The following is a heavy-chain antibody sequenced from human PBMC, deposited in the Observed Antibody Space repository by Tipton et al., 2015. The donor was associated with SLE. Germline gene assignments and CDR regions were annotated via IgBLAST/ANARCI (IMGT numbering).Heavy chain of an antibody. CDR3: ARLGGGGVGTPFDY. D-gene: IGHD4-23*01. CDR2: IYDTGST. CDR1: GGSINGYY. Sequence: TLSLTCTVPGGSINGYYWSWIRQPPGKGLEWVGYIYDTGSTNYNPSLAGRVTISVDTSANQVSLRLTSVTAADTAVYFCARLGGGGVGTPFDYWGQGALVTVSS. V-gene: IGHV4-59*08. J-gene: IGHJ4*02.